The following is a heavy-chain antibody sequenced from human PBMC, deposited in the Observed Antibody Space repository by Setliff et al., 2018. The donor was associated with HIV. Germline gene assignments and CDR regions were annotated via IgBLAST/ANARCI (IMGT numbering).Heavy chain of an antibody. V-gene: IGHV1-18*01. CDR1: GYTFTAYG. J-gene: IGHJ1*01. CDR2: ISGYNGNT. Sequence: ASVKVSCKASGYTFTAYGINWVRQAPGLGLEWMGWISGYNGNTEYAQKFQGRVTMTRDTSTSTAYMEVSSLRGEDTAVYYCAQWGRGWYGAEYFQHWGQGTLVTVSS. CDR3: AQWGRGWYGAEYFQH. D-gene: IGHD6-19*01.